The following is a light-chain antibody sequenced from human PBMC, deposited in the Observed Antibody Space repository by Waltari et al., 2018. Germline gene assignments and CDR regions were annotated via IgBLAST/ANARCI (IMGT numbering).Light chain of an antibody. Sequence: DIQMTQSPSSLSASVGVRVTTTCPASEDSNNYLSWNQHQPGNAPKLLFYDASHLQTGVPARFSGSGAGTDFTFTISGLQPADFATYYCQQYDSLPLTFGGGTAVEI. CDR2: DAS. CDR3: QQYDSLPLT. J-gene: IGKJ4*02. CDR1: EDSNNY. V-gene: IGKV1-33*01.